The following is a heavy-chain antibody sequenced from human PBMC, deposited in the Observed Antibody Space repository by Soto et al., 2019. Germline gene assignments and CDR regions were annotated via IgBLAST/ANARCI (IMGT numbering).Heavy chain of an antibody. V-gene: IGHV3-21*02. CDR3: ARLRSDAFDI. Sequence: EVQLVESGGRLVKPGESLRLSCVASGFDFSYYTMNWVRQAPGKGLEWVSAISASSSHKYSADSVRGRFTFSRDNANTSLYLQMNNRRVEDTAVYFCARLRSDAFDIWGQGTLVTVSS. CDR1: GFDFSYYT. D-gene: IGHD4-17*01. J-gene: IGHJ3*02. CDR2: ISASSSHK.